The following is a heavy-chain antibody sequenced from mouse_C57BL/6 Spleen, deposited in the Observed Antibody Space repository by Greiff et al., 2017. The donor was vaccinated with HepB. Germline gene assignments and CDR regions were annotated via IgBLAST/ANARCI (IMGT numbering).Heavy chain of an antibody. CDR2: INPNNGGT. D-gene: IGHD4-1*01. V-gene: IGHV1-26*01. J-gene: IGHJ4*01. CDR3: ASGRSNYAMDY. Sequence: EVQLQQSGPELVKPGASVKISCKASGYTFTDYYMNWVKQSHGKSLEWIGDINPNNGGTSYNQKFKGKATLTVDKSSSTAYMELRSLTSEDSAVYYSASGRSNYAMDYWGQGTSVTVSS. CDR1: GYTFTDYY.